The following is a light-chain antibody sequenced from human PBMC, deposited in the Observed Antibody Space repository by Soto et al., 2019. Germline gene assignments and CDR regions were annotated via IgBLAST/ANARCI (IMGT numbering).Light chain of an antibody. Sequence: EIVMTQSPATLSVSPGERATLSCRASQSVSNNLAWYQKKPGQAPRLLIYGASTRANGIPARFSGSGSGTEFTLTISSLQSEDFAFYYCQQYNNWWTFGQGTRVDIK. CDR3: QQYNNWWT. CDR2: GAS. J-gene: IGKJ1*01. V-gene: IGKV3-15*01. CDR1: QSVSNN.